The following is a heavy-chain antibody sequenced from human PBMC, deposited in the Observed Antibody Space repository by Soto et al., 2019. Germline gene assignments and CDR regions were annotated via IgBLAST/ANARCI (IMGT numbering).Heavy chain of an antibody. CDR1: GYTFTSYG. Sequence: ASVKVSCKASGYTFTSYGISWVRQAPGQGLEWMGWISPYNGKTNYAQRLQGRVTMTTDESTSTAYVELRSLRSEDTAVYYCARGLTYYYDSSGYPRALYFDYWGQGTLVTVSS. CDR2: ISPYNGKT. V-gene: IGHV1-18*01. J-gene: IGHJ4*02. D-gene: IGHD3-22*01. CDR3: ARGLTYYYDSSGYPRALYFDY.